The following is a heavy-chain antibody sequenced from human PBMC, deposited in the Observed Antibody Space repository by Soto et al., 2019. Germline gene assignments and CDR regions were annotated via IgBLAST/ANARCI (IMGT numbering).Heavy chain of an antibody. D-gene: IGHD1-26*01. Sequence: QLQLQESGPGLVKPSETLSLTCSVSGDSIRGYWWNWVRQSAGKGLEWLGRIYSSGATDHNPIFQSRVTMSLDTSKNQLSLTLTSVTEADAAVYYCATQVPRWGPYGMDVWGQGTTVIVSS. CDR3: ATQVPRWGPYGMDV. CDR1: GDSIRGYW. CDR2: IYSSGAT. J-gene: IGHJ6*02. V-gene: IGHV4-4*07.